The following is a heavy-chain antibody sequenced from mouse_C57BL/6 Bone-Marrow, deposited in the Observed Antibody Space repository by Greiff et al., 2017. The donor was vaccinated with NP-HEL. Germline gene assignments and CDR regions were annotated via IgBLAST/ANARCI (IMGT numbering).Heavy chain of an antibody. D-gene: IGHD2-3*01. J-gene: IGHJ1*03. V-gene: IGHV3-8*01. CDR1: GYSITSDY. Sequence: EVKLQESGPGLAKPSQTLSLTCSVTGYSITSDYWNWIRKFPGNKLEYMGYISYSGSTYFYPSLISRISITRDTSKNQYYLQLNSVTTEDTATYYCARCYDGYYWYFDVGGTGTTVTVSA. CDR2: ISYSGST. CDR3: ARCYDGYYWYFDV.